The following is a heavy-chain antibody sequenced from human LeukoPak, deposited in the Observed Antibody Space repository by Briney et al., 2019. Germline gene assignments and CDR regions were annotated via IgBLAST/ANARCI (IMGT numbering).Heavy chain of an antibody. CDR3: ARESELFLDSDY. CDR1: GYTFSTYG. D-gene: IGHD3-16*01. CDR2: ISAYNGNT. V-gene: IGHV1-18*01. Sequence: ASVKVSCKASGYTFSTYGISWVRQAPGQGLEWMGWISAYNGNTNYAQKLQGRVTMTTDTSTSTAYMELRSLRSDDTAVYYCARESELFLDSDYWGQGTLVTVSS. J-gene: IGHJ4*02.